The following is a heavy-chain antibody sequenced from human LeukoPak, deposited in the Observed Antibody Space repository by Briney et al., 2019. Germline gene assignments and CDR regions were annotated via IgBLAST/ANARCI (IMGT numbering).Heavy chain of an antibody. CDR1: DFTVSSNY. V-gene: IGHV3-53*01. J-gene: IGHJ6*02. D-gene: IGHD3-10*01. Sequence: GGSLRLSCAASDFTVSSNYMSWVRQAPGKGLEWVSIIYAGGTTYYADSVKGRFTISRDNAKNSLYLQMNSLRDEDTAVYYCARDGSGSYYYYGMDVWGQGTTVTVSS. CDR2: IYAGGTT. CDR3: ARDGSGSYYYYGMDV.